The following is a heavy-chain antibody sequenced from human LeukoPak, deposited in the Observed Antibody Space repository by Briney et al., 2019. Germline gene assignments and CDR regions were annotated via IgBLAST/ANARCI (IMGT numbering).Heavy chain of an antibody. CDR1: GGSISSYY. CDR2: IYYSGTT. CDR3: ARGVYIAAAQYGY. V-gene: IGHV4-59*01. Sequence: SETLSLTCTVSGGSISSYYWSWIRQPPGKGLEWIGYIYYSGTTNYNPSLKSRVTISVDTSKNQFSLKLNSVTAADAAVYYCARGVYIAAAQYGYWGQGTLVTVSS. J-gene: IGHJ4*02. D-gene: IGHD6-13*01.